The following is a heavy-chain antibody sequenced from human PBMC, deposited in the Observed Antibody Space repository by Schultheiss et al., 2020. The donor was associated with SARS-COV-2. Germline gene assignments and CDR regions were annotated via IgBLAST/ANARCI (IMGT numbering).Heavy chain of an antibody. CDR2: ISYDGSDQ. Sequence: GGSLRLSCAASGFTFSTYDMHWVRQAPGKGLEWVAVISYDGSDQNYDESVKGRFTVSRDNSKKTMYLQMNSLRGEETAVYYCAKALYSYTSGSYTAYGMDVWVQGATVTVSS. CDR1: GFTFSTYD. V-gene: IGHV3-30*18. CDR3: AKALYSYTSGSYTAYGMDV. D-gene: IGHD3-10*01. J-gene: IGHJ6*02.